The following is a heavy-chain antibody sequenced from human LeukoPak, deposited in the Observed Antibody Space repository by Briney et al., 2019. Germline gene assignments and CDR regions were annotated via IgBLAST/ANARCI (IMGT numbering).Heavy chain of an antibody. CDR3: AMAYFDSSEYYYGMDV. V-gene: IGHV3-23*01. J-gene: IGHJ6*02. CDR1: GFTFSSYA. Sequence: GGSLRLSCAASGFTFSSYAMSWVRQAPGKGLEWVSAISGSGGSTYYADSVKGRFTISRDNSKNTLYLQMNSLRAEDTAVYYCAMAYFDSSEYYYGMDVWGQGTTVTVCS. D-gene: IGHD3-22*01. CDR2: ISGSGGST.